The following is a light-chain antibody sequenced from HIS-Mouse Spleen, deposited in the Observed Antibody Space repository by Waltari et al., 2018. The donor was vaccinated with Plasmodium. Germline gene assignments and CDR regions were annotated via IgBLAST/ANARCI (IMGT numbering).Light chain of an antibody. Sequence: QSALTQPPSESGCPGQSVTLTCTGTSSDVGGSNDVSWYQQHPGKAPKLMIYEVSKRPSGVPDRFSGSKSGNTASLTVSGLQAEDEADYYCSSYAGSNNLVFGGGTKLTVL. CDR2: EVS. CDR1: SSDVGGSND. J-gene: IGLJ2*01. CDR3: SSYAGSNNLV. V-gene: IGLV2-8*01.